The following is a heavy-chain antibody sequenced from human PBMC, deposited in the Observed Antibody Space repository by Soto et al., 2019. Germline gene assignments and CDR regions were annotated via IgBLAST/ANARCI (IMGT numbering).Heavy chain of an antibody. J-gene: IGHJ4*02. CDR3: ARSSTSANYFDY. CDR2: IYYSGTT. V-gene: IGHV4-28*01. Sequence: PSETLSLTCAVSGYSISSSNWWGWIRQPPGKGLEWIGYIYYSGTTYYNPSLKSRVTISVDTSKNQFSLKLSSVTAADTAVYYCARSSTSANYFDYWGQGTLVTVSS. D-gene: IGHD2-2*01. CDR1: GYSISSSNW.